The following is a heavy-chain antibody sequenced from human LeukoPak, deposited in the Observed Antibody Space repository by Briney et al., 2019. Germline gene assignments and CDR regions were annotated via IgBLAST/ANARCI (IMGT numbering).Heavy chain of an antibody. CDR3: ASMRWSGYPGHNWFDP. CDR1: GGSISSGGYY. J-gene: IGHJ5*02. Sequence: SETLSLTCTVSGGSISSGGYYWSWIRQHPGKGLEWIGYIYHSGSTYYNPSLKSRVTISVDRSKNQFSLKLSSVTAANTAVYYCASMRWSGYPGHNWFDPWGQGTLVTVSS. CDR2: IYHSGST. D-gene: IGHD3-3*01. V-gene: IGHV4-30-2*01.